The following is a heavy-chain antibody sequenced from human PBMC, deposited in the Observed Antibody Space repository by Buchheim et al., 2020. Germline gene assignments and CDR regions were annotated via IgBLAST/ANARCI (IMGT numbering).Heavy chain of an antibody. Sequence: EVQLVESGGDLVRPGRSLRLSCVGSGFIFEDYAIHWVRQAPGKGLEWVSSISSSSSYIYYADSVKGRFTISRDNAKNSLYLQMNSLRAEDTAVYYCAREVCGSTSCYEYYFDYWGQGTL. CDR1: GFIFEDYA. CDR2: ISSSSSYI. J-gene: IGHJ4*02. V-gene: IGHV3-21*02. CDR3: AREVCGSTSCYEYYFDY. D-gene: IGHD2-2*01.